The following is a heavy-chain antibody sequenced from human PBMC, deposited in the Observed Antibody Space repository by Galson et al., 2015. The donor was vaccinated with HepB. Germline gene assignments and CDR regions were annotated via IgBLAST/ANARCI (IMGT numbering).Heavy chain of an antibody. J-gene: IGHJ4*02. CDR1: GFTFSSYG. Sequence: LRLSCAASGFTFSSYGMHWVRQAPGKGLEWVAVMSDDGTYRHYVDSVKGRFTISRDNSENTLYLQMTSLRAEDTAVYYCAKDVTSSGYPDYWGQGTLVTVSS. CDR2: MSDDGTYR. V-gene: IGHV3-30*18. D-gene: IGHD3-22*01. CDR3: AKDVTSSGYPDY.